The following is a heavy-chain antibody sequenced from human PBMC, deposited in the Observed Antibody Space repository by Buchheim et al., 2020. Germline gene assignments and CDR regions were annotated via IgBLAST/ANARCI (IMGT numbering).Heavy chain of an antibody. D-gene: IGHD5-18*01. J-gene: IGHJ4*02. CDR2: INSDATQT. CDR3: AKDTVDTQIL. V-gene: IGHV3-74*01. CDR1: GFIVSGYW. Sequence: EVQLVESGGGLVQPGGSLRLSCAASGFIVSGYWMHWVHQAPGEGLAWVSRINSDATQTDYTDSVKGRFTVSRDNAKHTMFLQMNSLRAEDTAVYYCAKDTVDTQILWGQGTL.